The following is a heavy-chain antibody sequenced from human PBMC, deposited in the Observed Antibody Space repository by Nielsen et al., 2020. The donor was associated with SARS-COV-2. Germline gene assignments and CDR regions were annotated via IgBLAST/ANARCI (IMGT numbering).Heavy chain of an antibody. J-gene: IGHJ6*03. CDR1: DASISTHY. V-gene: IGHV4-59*08. CDR3: ARALTDSAWRGVCYVDV. CDR2: IHSNRNT. Sequence: SETLSLTCTVPDASISTHYWSWIRQAPGKGLEWIGYIHSNRNTNYKPSLKSRVAMSLDTSNNHFSLRLSSVTAADTATYYCARALTDSAWRGVCYVDVWGTGTTVTVSS. D-gene: IGHD2-21*02.